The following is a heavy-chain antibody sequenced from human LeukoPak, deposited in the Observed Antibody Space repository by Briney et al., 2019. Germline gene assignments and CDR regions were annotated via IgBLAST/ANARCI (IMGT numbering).Heavy chain of an antibody. J-gene: IGHJ3*02. CDR2: IIPIFGTA. V-gene: IGHV1-69*05. D-gene: IGHD5-24*01. CDR3: ARVVGRADGYNWLGGVRLGAFDI. CDR1: GGTFSSYA. Sequence: SVKVSFKASGGTFSSYAISWVRQAPGQGLEWMGRIIPIFGTANYAQKFQGRGTITTDESTSTAYMELSSLRSEDTAVYYCARVVGRADGYNWLGGVRLGAFDIWGQGTMVTVSS.